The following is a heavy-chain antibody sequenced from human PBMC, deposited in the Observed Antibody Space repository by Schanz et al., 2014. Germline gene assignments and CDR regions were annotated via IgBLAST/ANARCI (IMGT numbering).Heavy chain of an antibody. J-gene: IGHJ4*02. CDR3: ARDGYNAYDLKRGDY. CDR2: ISYHGSEK. D-gene: IGHD5-12*01. Sequence: QVQLVESGGGVVQPGRSLRLSCAASGFTFSSYGMHWVRQAPGKGLEWVAVISYHGSEKYYADSVKGRFTITRDIAKNSLSLQMNSLRAEDTAVYYCARDGYNAYDLKRGDYWGQGTQVAVSS. CDR1: GFTFSSYG. V-gene: IGHV3-33*05.